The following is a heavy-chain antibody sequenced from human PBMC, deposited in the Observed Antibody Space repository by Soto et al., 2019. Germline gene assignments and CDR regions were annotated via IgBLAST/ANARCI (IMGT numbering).Heavy chain of an antibody. D-gene: IGHD5-18*01. Sequence: PGGSLRLSCAASGFTFSDYYMSWIRQAPGKGLEWVSYISSSSSYTNYADSVKGRFTISRDNAKNSLYLQMNSLRAEDTAVYYCARGPPTQLWDSLFAFDIWGQGTMVTVSS. V-gene: IGHV3-11*05. J-gene: IGHJ3*02. CDR3: ARGPPTQLWDSLFAFDI. CDR2: ISSSSSYT. CDR1: GFTFSDYY.